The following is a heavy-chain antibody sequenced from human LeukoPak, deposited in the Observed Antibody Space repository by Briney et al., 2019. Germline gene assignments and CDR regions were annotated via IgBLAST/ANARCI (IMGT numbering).Heavy chain of an antibody. Sequence: ASVKVSCKTSGYTFTTYGIIWVRQAPGQGLEWMGWISAYNGHTNYAQNLQGRVTMTPDTSTSTAYMELRSLRSDDTAVYYCPRIPAATNWFDPWGQGTLVTVSS. V-gene: IGHV1-18*01. J-gene: IGHJ5*02. D-gene: IGHD2-2*01. CDR2: ISAYNGHT. CDR1: GYTFTTYG. CDR3: PRIPAATNWFDP.